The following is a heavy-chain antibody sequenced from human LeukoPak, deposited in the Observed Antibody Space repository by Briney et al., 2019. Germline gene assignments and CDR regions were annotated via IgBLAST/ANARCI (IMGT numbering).Heavy chain of an antibody. D-gene: IGHD2-15*01. CDR1: GYSISSGYY. CDR2: IYHSGST. Sequence: SETLSLTCAVSGYSISSGYYWGWIRQPPGKGLEWIGSIYHSGSTYYNPSLKSRVTISVDTSKNQFFLKLSSVTAADTAVYYCARELGYCSGGSCHQFDYWGQGTLVTVSS. J-gene: IGHJ4*02. CDR3: ARELGYCSGGSCHQFDY. V-gene: IGHV4-38-2*01.